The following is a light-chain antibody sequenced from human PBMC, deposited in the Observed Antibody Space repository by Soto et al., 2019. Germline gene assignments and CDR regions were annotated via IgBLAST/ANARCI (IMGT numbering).Light chain of an antibody. CDR1: QNIRTY. J-gene: IGKJ2*01. CDR2: EAS. CDR3: QQTYITPPYT. V-gene: IGKV1-39*01. Sequence: DIQMTQSPSSLSASIGDRVTITCRASQNIRTYLNWYQHKPGKAPKLLISEASNLQSGVPSRFSGRGSGTDFSLHISSLQPEDFATYYCQQTYITPPYTFGQGTKLEI.